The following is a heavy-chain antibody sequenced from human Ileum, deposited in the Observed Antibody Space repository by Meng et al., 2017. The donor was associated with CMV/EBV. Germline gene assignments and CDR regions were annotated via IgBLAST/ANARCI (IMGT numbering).Heavy chain of an antibody. CDR2: IYTSGST. J-gene: IGHJ4*02. Sequence: QLQESGHGLVKPSRTPVLTCTVSGGSLGGGYYWNWIRQPAGKGLEWIGRIYTSGSTNYNPSLKSRFTISVDTSKNQFSLNLTSVTAADTAAYYCARDSAWLIDQWGQGTLVTVSS. CDR3: ARDSAWLIDQ. V-gene: IGHV4-61*02. CDR1: GGSLGGGYY. D-gene: IGHD6-19*01.